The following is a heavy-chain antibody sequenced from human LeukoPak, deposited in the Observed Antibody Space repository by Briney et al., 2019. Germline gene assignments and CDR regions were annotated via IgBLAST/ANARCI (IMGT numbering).Heavy chain of an antibody. V-gene: IGHV3-21*01. CDR3: ARRKDVVVVPGTMGYYLDV. CDR2: ITNSSYYI. J-gene: IGHJ6*03. Sequence: KSGGSLRLSCPASGFTFSSYTMKWVRQAPGMGLESVSPITNSSYYIYYADSVRGRFTVSRDNAKNSLYLQMNGLRAEDTAVYYCARRKDVVVVPGTMGYYLDVWGKGTTVTVSS. CDR1: GFTFSSYT. D-gene: IGHD2-2*01.